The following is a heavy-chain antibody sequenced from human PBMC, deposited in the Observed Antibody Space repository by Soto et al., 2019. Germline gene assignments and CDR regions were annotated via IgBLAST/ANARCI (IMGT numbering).Heavy chain of an antibody. D-gene: IGHD3-16*01. Sequence: EVQLVESGGGLVQPGGSLILSCAASGFTFSSYEMNWVRQAPGKGLEWVSYIGISGTTIYSADSVKGRFTISRDNAKNSLSLQMNSLRAEDTAVYYCAREGGADAFDIWGQGTMVTVSS. CDR1: GFTFSSYE. J-gene: IGHJ3*02. CDR2: IGISGTTI. V-gene: IGHV3-48*03. CDR3: AREGGADAFDI.